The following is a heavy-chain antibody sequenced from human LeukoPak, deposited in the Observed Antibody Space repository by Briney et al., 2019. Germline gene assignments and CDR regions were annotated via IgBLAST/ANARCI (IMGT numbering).Heavy chain of an antibody. J-gene: IGHJ6*03. CDR1: GGSFSGYY. CDR3: ARAHSSSEYYFYYYMDV. D-gene: IGHD6-6*01. V-gene: IGHV4-34*01. CDR2: INDSGST. Sequence: SETLSLTCAVYGGSFSGYYWSWIRQPPGKGLEWIGEINDSGSTNYNPSLKSRVTIPVDTSKNQFSLKLSSVTAADTAVYYCARAHSSSEYYFYYYMDVWGKGTTVTVSS.